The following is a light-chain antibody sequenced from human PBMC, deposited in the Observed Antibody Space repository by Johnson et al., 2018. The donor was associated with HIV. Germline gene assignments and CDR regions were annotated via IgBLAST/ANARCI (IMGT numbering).Light chain of an antibody. J-gene: IGLJ1*01. CDR2: EKN. Sequence: QSVLTQPPSVSAATGQKVTISCSGSSSNIGNNYVSWYQQVPGTAPKLLIYEKNKRPSGIPDRFSASMSGTSATLGITGLQTGDEADYYCGTWDSSLSVNYVFGTGTKVTVL. V-gene: IGLV1-51*02. CDR3: GTWDSSLSVNYV. CDR1: SSNIGNNY.